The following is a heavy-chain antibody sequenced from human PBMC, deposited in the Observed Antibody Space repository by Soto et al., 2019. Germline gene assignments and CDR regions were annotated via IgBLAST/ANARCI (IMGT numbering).Heavy chain of an antibody. Sequence: ASVKVSCKASGGTFNIYTINWVRQAPGQGLEWMGRIFPLLGITNYAQKFQDRVTITADKSTSTAYMELSSLKSEDTAVYYCARDLGRERVSPYYMDVWCQGITVTVSS. CDR3: ARDLGRERVSPYYMDV. J-gene: IGHJ6*03. D-gene: IGHD1-26*01. V-gene: IGHV1-69*04. CDR1: GGTFNIYT. CDR2: IFPLLGIT.